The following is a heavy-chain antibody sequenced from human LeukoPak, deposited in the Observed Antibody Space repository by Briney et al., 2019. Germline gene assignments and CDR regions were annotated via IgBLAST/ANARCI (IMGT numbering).Heavy chain of an antibody. CDR3: ASFFCTSALCYYLDY. V-gene: IGHV7-4-1*02. Sequence: ASVKVSCKASGGTFSSYAISWVRQAPGQGLEWMGWINTNTGNPTYAQGFTGRFVFSLDTSDNTAYLQISSLQAEDTAVYSCASFFCTSALCYYLDYWGQGTPVTVSS. CDR1: GGTFSSYA. D-gene: IGHD2-8*01. CDR2: INTNTGNP. J-gene: IGHJ4*02.